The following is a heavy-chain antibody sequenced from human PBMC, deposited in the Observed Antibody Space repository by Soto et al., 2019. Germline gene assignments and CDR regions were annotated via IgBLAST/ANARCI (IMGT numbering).Heavy chain of an antibody. D-gene: IGHD1-26*01. CDR3: AKPQSGSSYVAFDV. J-gene: IGHJ3*01. CDR2: ISGSALST. V-gene: IGHV3-23*01. CDR1: GLTFIDYP. Sequence: EVQLLESGGGLVQPGGSLRLSSAVSGLTFIDYPMDWVRQAPGKGREWISIISGSALSTYYADSVKGRFTISRDNSNNTLFLEMSRLRGEDTAVYYCAKPQSGSSYVAFDVWGEGTMVSV.